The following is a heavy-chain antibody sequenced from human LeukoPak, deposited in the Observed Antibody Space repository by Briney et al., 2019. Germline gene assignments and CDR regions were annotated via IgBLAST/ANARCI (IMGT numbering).Heavy chain of an antibody. J-gene: IGHJ4*02. CDR3: ARGRPYYYYGSGSAACDY. CDR2: INHSGST. Sequence: SETLSLTCAVYGGSFSGYYWSWIRQPPGKGLEWIGEINHSGSTNYNPSLKSRVTISVDTSKNQFSLKLSSVTAADTAVYYCARGRPYYYYGSGSAACDYGGQGTLVTVSS. D-gene: IGHD3-10*01. V-gene: IGHV4-34*01. CDR1: GGSFSGYY.